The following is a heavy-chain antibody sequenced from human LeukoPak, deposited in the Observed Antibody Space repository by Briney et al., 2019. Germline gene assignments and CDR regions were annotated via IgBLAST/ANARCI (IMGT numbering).Heavy chain of an antibody. V-gene: IGHV1-69*04. J-gene: IGHJ4*02. CDR3: ATVLYYYDSSGYFPY. D-gene: IGHD3-22*01. CDR2: IIPILGIA. Sequence: ASVKVSCKASGGTLSSYAISWVRQAPGQGLEWMGRIIPILGIANYAQKFQGRVTITADKSTSTAYMELSSLRSEDTAVYYCATVLYYYDSSGYFPYWGQGTLVTVSS. CDR1: GGTLSSYA.